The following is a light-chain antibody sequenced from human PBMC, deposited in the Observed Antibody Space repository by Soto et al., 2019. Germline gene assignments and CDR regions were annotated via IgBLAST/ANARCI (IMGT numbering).Light chain of an antibody. J-gene: IGKJ4*01. Sequence: DIQMTQSPSSLSASVGDRVTITCRASQSIDSYLNWYQQKPGKAPKLLIYAAFNLQSGVPSRFSGRGSGTDFTLTVSSLQPDDFATYYCQHNYNLPLTFGGGTKVEV. CDR1: QSIDSY. CDR2: AAF. CDR3: QHNYNLPLT. V-gene: IGKV1-39*01.